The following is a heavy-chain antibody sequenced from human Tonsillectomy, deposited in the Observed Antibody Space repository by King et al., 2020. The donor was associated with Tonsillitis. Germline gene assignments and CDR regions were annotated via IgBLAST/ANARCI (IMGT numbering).Heavy chain of an antibody. V-gene: IGHV1-58*02. J-gene: IGHJ4*02. CDR1: GLTFSSSA. Sequence: QLVQSGPEVKKPGTSVQVSCRASGLTFSSSAMQWVRQARGQRLEWIGWIVVGSGNIKYAQKFQERVTITRDLSTSTVYMELRGLRSEDTAVYYCAATGDYDDSLYFDLWGQGTLVTVSS. CDR3: AATGDYDDSLYFDL. D-gene: IGHD4-17*01. CDR2: IVVGSGNI.